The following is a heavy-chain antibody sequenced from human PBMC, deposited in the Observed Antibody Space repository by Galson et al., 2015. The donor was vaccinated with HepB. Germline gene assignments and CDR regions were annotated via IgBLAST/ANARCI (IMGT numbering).Heavy chain of an antibody. Sequence: QSGAEVKKPGESLKISCKGSGYSFTSYWIGWVRQMPGKGLEWMGIIYPGDSDTRYSPSFQGQVTISADKSISTAYLQWSSLKASDTAMNYCARLAERGYSYFGTQSWFDPWGQGTLVTVSS. J-gene: IGHJ5*02. D-gene: IGHD5-18*01. CDR3: ARLAERGYSYFGTQSWFDP. CDR1: GYSFTSYW. CDR2: IYPGDSDT. V-gene: IGHV5-51*03.